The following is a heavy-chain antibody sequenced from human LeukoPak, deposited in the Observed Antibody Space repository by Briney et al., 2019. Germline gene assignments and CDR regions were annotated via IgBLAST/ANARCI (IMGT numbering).Heavy chain of an antibody. D-gene: IGHD3-22*01. CDR1: GGTFSSYA. J-gene: IGHJ4*02. Sequence: GASVKVSCKASGGTFSSYAISWVRQAPGQGLEWMGGIIPIFGTANYAQKFQGRVTITADEFTSTAYMELSSLRSEDTAVYYCARVVYYDSSGYLDYWGQGTLVTVSS. CDR3: ARVVYYDSSGYLDY. V-gene: IGHV1-69*13. CDR2: IIPIFGTA.